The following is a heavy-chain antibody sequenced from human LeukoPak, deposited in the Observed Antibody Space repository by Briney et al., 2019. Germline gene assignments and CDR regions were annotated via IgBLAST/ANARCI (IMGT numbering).Heavy chain of an antibody. V-gene: IGHV3-21*01. CDR2: ISSSSSYI. J-gene: IGHJ4*02. Sequence: GGSLRLSYAASGFTFSSYSMNWVRQAPGKGLEWVSSISSSSSYIYYADSVKGRFTISRDNAKNSLYLQMNSLRAEDTAVYYCARGRSYYDSSGYYSRYYFDYRGQGTLVTVSS. D-gene: IGHD3-22*01. CDR3: ARGRSYYDSSGYYSRYYFDY. CDR1: GFTFSSYS.